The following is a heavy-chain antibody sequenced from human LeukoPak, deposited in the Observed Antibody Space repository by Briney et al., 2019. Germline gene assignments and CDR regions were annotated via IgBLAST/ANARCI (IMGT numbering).Heavy chain of an antibody. D-gene: IGHD2-2*01. CDR2: IYYSGTT. CDR3: ARRGRSSTDPFEY. V-gene: IGHV4-59*08. CDR1: GGSINTYY. J-gene: IGHJ4*02. Sequence: SETLSLTCTVSGGSINTYYWYWIRQPPGKGLEWIGYIYYSGTTKYSTSLKSRVTLSLDTTKNQIFLRLTSVTAADTAVYYCARRGRSSTDPFEYWGQGTLVTVSS.